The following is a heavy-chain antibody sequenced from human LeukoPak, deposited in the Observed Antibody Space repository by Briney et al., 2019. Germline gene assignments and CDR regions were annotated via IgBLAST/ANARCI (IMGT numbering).Heavy chain of an antibody. D-gene: IGHD3-22*01. Sequence: GGSLRLSCAASGFTFSSYAMSWVRQAPGKGLEWVSAISGSGGSTYYADSVKGRFTISRDNSKNTLYLQMNSLRAEDTAVYYCAKDLGYYDSSGYYPLAFDIWGQGAMVTVSS. CDR1: GFTFSSYA. CDR3: AKDLGYYDSSGYYPLAFDI. J-gene: IGHJ3*02. CDR2: ISGSGGST. V-gene: IGHV3-23*01.